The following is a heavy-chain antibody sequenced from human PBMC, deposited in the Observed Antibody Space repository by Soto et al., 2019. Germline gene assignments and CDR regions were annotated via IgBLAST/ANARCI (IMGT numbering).Heavy chain of an antibody. CDR1: GGSISSSNW. CDR3: ARCYGSGSSYYYYYGMDV. Sequence: SETLSLTCAVSGGSISSSNWWSWVRQPPGKGLEWIGEIYHSGSTNYNPSLKSRVTISVDKSKNQFSLKLSSVTAADTAVYYCARCYGSGSSYYYYYGMDVWGQGTTVTV. V-gene: IGHV4-4*02. CDR2: IYHSGST. J-gene: IGHJ6*02. D-gene: IGHD3-10*01.